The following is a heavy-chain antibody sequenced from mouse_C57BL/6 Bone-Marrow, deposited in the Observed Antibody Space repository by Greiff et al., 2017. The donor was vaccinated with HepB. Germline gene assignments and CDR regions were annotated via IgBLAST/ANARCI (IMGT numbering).Heavy chain of an antibody. J-gene: IGHJ1*03. CDR3: ARWYLWYFDV. V-gene: IGHV1-66*01. CDR2: IYPGSGNT. Sequence: QVQLQQSGPELVKPGASVKISCKASGYSFTSYYIHWVKQRPGQGLEWIGWIYPGSGNTKYNEKFKGKATLTADTSSSTAYMQLSSLTSEDSAVFYCARWYLWYFDVWGRGTTVTVSS. CDR1: GYSFTSYY. D-gene: IGHD5-1*01.